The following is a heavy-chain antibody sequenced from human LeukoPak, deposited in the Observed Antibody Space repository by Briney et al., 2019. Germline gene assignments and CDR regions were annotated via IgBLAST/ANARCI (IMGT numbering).Heavy chain of an antibody. D-gene: IGHD6-13*01. V-gene: IGHV4-34*01. CDR3: ARGRYLTTGGGAAAGFLDY. J-gene: IGHJ4*02. CDR2: INHSGST. CDR1: GGSFSGYY. Sequence: SETLSLTCGVSGGSFSGYYWNWIRQPPGKGLEWIGEINHSGSTNYNPSLKSRVTISVDTSQKQFSLRLSSVTAADAAVYYCARGRYLTTGGGAAAGFLDYWGQGTLVTVSS.